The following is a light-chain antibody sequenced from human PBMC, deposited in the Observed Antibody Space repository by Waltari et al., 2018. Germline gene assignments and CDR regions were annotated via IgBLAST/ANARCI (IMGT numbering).Light chain of an antibody. CDR2: ETS. CDR1: QSVRVY. J-gene: IGKJ4*01. Sequence: EIVLTQSPATLSLSPGERATLSCRASQSVRVYLAWYQQKPGQAPRLLIYETSNRASGTPDRFSGSGYGTDFSLSISSLEPEDFAVYYCQQRHNWPLTFGGGTKVEIK. CDR3: QQRHNWPLT. V-gene: IGKV3-11*01.